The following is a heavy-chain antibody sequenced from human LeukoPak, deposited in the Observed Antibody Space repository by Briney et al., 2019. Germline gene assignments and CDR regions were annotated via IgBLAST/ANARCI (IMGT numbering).Heavy chain of an antibody. CDR2: IYYSGST. Sequence: SETLSLTCIVSGGSIRSYYWSWIRQPPGKGLEGIGYIYYSGSTNYNPSLKSRVTISVDRSKNQFSLKLSSVTAADTAVYYCARPDSSSWYGEIDYWGQGTLVTVSS. CDR1: GGSIRSYY. CDR3: ARPDSSSWYGEIDY. V-gene: IGHV4-59*01. J-gene: IGHJ4*02. D-gene: IGHD6-13*01.